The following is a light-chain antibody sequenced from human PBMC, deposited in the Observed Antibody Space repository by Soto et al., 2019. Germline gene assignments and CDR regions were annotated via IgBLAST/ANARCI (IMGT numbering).Light chain of an antibody. CDR3: SSYAGSNNRV. Sequence: QSALTQPPSASGSPGQSLTISCTGTSTDVGNYNYVSWYQQHPGKSPKLMISDVNRRPSGVPDRFSGSKSGNTASLTVSELQAEDEAGYYCSSYAGSNNRVFGGGTKLTFL. CDR1: STDVGNYNY. CDR2: DVN. V-gene: IGLV2-8*01. J-gene: IGLJ2*01.